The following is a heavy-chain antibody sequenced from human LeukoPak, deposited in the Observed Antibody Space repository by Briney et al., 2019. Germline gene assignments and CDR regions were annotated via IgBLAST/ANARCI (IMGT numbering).Heavy chain of an antibody. CDR2: ISGSGGST. Sequence: HPGGSLGLSYAASGFTFSSYAMSWVRQAPGKGLEWVSAISGSGGSTYYADSVKGRFTISRDNSKNTLYLQMNSLRAEDTAVYYCAKTKPGDYYVSSGYYFNYWGQGTLVTVSS. D-gene: IGHD3-22*01. J-gene: IGHJ4*02. V-gene: IGHV3-23*01. CDR1: GFTFSSYA. CDR3: AKTKPGDYYVSSGYYFNY.